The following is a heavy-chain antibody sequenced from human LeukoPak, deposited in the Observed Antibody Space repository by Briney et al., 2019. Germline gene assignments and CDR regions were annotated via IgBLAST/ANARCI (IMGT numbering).Heavy chain of an antibody. CDR2: IYSGGST. V-gene: IGHV3-53*01. D-gene: IGHD3-10*01. J-gene: IGHJ4*02. CDR1: GFTVSSNY. Sequence: GGSLRLSCAASGFTVSSNYMRWVRQAPGKGLEWVSVIYSGGSTYYADSVKGRFTISRDNSKNTLYLQMNSLRAEDTAVYYCARLGLTYGSGSLALDYWGQGTLVTVSS. CDR3: ARLGLTYGSGSLALDY.